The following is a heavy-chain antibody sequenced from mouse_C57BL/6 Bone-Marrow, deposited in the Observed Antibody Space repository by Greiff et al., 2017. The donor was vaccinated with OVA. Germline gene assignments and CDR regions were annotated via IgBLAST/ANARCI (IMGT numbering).Heavy chain of an antibody. CDR1: GYTFTSYW. D-gene: IGHD1-1*01. Sequence: QVQLQQSGAELVKPGASVKLSCKASGYTFTSYWMHWVKQRPGQGLEWIGMIHPNSGSTNSNEKFKSKATLTVDKSSSTAYMQLSSLTSEYSAVYYCARYYYGSDYAMDYWGQGTSVTVSS. CDR3: ARYYYGSDYAMDY. V-gene: IGHV1-64*01. J-gene: IGHJ4*01. CDR2: IHPNSGST.